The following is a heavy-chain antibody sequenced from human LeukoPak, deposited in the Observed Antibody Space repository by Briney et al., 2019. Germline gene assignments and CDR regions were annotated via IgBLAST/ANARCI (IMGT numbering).Heavy chain of an antibody. CDR3: AKTRQYSSSWTDY. Sequence: GGSLRLSCAASGFTFSNYAMSWVRQAPGKGLEWVSAIGATNTYYADSVKGRFTISRDNSKNTLYLRVDSLRAEDTAVYYCAKTRQYSSSWTDYWGQGTLVTVSS. V-gene: IGHV3-23*01. D-gene: IGHD6-13*01. J-gene: IGHJ4*02. CDR1: GFTFSNYA. CDR2: IGATNT.